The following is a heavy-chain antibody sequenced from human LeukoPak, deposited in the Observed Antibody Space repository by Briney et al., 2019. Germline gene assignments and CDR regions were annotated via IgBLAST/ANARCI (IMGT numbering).Heavy chain of an antibody. CDR2: IYTSGST. V-gene: IGHV4-4*07. CDR3: ARTTSGYDIDY. J-gene: IGHJ4*02. D-gene: IGHD5-12*01. CDR1: GGSITIYY. Sequence: SETLSLTCTVSGGSITIYYWSWIRQPAGKGLEWIGRIYTSGSTNYNPSLKSRVTMSVDTSKNQFSLNLSSVTAADTAVYYCARTTSGYDIDYWGQGTLVTVSS.